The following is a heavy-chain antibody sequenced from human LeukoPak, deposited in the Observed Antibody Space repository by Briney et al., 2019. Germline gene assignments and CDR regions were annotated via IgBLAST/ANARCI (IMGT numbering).Heavy chain of an antibody. Sequence: PGGSLRLSCAASGFTFSSYSMSWVRQAPGKGLEWVSAARGSDSTTYYADSVKGRFTISRDSSKNTLYLQMNSLRAEDTAVYYCAGDRATSYFDYWGQGALVTISS. CDR2: ARGSDSTT. CDR3: AGDRATSYFDY. D-gene: IGHD1-26*01. J-gene: IGHJ4*02. V-gene: IGHV3-23*01. CDR1: GFTFSSYS.